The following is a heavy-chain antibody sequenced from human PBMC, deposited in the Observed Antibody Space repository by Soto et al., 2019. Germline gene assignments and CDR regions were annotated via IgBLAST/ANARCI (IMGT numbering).Heavy chain of an antibody. CDR3: AHPRGYGVFDAYDI. CDR1: GFTFTTYA. CDR2: ISASGGNT. D-gene: IGHD4-17*01. J-gene: IGHJ3*02. V-gene: IGHV3-23*01. Sequence: GGSLRLSCAASGFTFTTYAMNWVRQAPGKGLEWVSAISASGGNTYYADSVKGRFTVSRDNSLNALYLQMNSLRIEDTAVYYCAHPRGYGVFDAYDIWGQGTMVTVSS.